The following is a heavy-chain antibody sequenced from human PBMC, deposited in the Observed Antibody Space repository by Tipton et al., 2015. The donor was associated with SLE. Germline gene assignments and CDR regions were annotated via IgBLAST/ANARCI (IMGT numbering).Heavy chain of an antibody. CDR2: FIPMLGLA. Sequence: QLVQSGAEVKRPGSSVKVSCKASGGTFSSHTISWVRQAPGQGLEWMGRFIPMLGLANNAQKFQGRVTITADKSTSTAYMELSSLRSEDTAVYYCARSPYYYGSGSYQPLDYWGQGTLVTVSS. J-gene: IGHJ4*02. V-gene: IGHV1-69*09. CDR3: ARSPYYYGSGSYQPLDY. CDR1: GGTFSSHT. D-gene: IGHD3-10*01.